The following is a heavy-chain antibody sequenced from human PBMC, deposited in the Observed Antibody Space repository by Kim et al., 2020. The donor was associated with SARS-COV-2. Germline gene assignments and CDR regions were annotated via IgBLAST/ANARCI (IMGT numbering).Heavy chain of an antibody. V-gene: IGHV3-23*01. CDR1: GFTFSTYA. CDR2: VSSGGGST. J-gene: IGHJ4*02. Sequence: GGSLRLSCAASGFTFSTYAMSWVRQAPGKGLEWVSGVSSGGGSTYYADSVKGRFTISRDNSKNTLYLQMNSLRAEDTAVYYCAKYSRQVSGSSWYQYFLNYWGQGTLVTVSS. D-gene: IGHD6-13*01. CDR3: AKYSRQVSGSSWYQYFLNY.